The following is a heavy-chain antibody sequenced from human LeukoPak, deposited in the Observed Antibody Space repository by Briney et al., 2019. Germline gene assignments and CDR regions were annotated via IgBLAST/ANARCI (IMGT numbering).Heavy chain of an antibody. V-gene: IGHV4-39*07. J-gene: IGHJ4*02. D-gene: IGHD3-22*01. CDR2: IYYSGST. Sequence: SETLSLTCTVSGGSISSSSYYWGWIRQPPGKGLEWIGNIYYSGSTYYNPSLKSRVTISVDTSKSQFSLKLSSVTAADTAVYYCARYYYDSSGYYYFDYWGQGTLVTVSS. CDR3: ARYYYDSSGYYYFDY. CDR1: GGSISSSSYY.